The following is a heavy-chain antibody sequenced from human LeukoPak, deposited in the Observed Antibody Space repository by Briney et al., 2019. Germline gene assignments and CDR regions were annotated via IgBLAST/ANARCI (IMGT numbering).Heavy chain of an antibody. J-gene: IGHJ4*02. V-gene: IGHV3-66*01. Sequence: GGSLRLSCGASGFTVSANYMTWVRQAPGKGLEWVSLMYSNGDTYYAESVKGRFTLSRDTSKNTLYLHMNSLRVEDTALYYCARDRGGYYYYPLDYWGQGILVTVSS. CDR2: MYSNGDT. D-gene: IGHD3-22*01. CDR1: GFTVSANY. CDR3: ARDRGGYYYYPLDY.